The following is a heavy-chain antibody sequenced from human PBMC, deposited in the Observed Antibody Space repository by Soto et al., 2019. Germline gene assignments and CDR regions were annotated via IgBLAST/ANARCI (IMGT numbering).Heavy chain of an antibody. J-gene: IGHJ4*02. D-gene: IGHD6-13*01. CDR1: GFSFSSYA. CDR2: ISGSGGST. CDR3: AREIGYSSTWPSY. Sequence: GGSLRLSCAASGFSFSSYAMNWVRQAPGKGLEWVSVISGSGGSTYYADSVKGRFTVSRDNSRNTLFLQMNSLRVEDTAVYYCAREIGYSSTWPSYWGQGTLVTVSS. V-gene: IGHV3-23*01.